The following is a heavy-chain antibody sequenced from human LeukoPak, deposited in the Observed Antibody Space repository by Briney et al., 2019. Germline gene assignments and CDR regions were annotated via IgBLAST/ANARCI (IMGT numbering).Heavy chain of an antibody. Sequence: ASVKVSCKASGYTFTSYGISWVRQAPGHGLEWMGWISAYNGNTNYAQKLQGRVTMTTDTSTSTAYMELRSLRSDDTAVYYCAREVVPNYYGSGSASDYYYYYGMDVWGKGTTVTVSS. CDR1: GYTFTSYG. CDR3: AREVVPNYYGSGSASDYYYYYGMDV. CDR2: ISAYNGNT. V-gene: IGHV1-18*04. D-gene: IGHD3-10*01. J-gene: IGHJ6*04.